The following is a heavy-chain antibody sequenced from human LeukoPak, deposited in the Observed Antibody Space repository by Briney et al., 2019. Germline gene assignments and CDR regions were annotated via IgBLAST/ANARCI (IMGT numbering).Heavy chain of an antibody. CDR3: AKPVGYCGGDCYAFDY. CDR1: GFTFSSYA. CDR2: ISGSGGST. Sequence: PGGSLRLSCAASGFTFSSYAMSWVRQAPGKGLEWVSAISGSGGSTYYADSVKGRFTIFRDNSKNTLYLQMNSLRAEDTAVYYCAKPVGYCGGDCYAFDYWGQGTLVTVSS. J-gene: IGHJ4*02. D-gene: IGHD2-21*02. V-gene: IGHV3-23*01.